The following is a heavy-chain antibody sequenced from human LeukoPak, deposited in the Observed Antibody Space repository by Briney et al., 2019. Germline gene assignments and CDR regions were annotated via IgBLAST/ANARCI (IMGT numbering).Heavy chain of an antibody. J-gene: IGHJ4*02. CDR1: GFTVSSNY. Sequence: GGSLRLSCAASGFTVSSNYMSWVRQAPGKGLEWVSAISGSGGSTYYADSVKGRFTISRDNSKNTLYLQMNSLRAEDTAVYYCAKDPFSWSGQNGYWGQGTLVTVSS. CDR2: ISGSGGST. V-gene: IGHV3-23*01. CDR3: AKDPFSWSGQNGY. D-gene: IGHD3-3*01.